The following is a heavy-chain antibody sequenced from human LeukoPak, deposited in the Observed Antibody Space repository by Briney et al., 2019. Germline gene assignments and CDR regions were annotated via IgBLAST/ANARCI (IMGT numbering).Heavy chain of an antibody. CDR3: TRTVESDSGSYYDTLAFDI. CDR1: GFTFSGSA. J-gene: IGHJ3*02. V-gene: IGHV3-73*01. CDR2: IRSKPNSYAT. Sequence: GGSLRLSCAAPGFTFSGSAMHWVRQASGRGLEWVGRIRSKPNSYATTYGASVKGRFTISRDDSKNTAYLQMNSLKTEDTAVYYCTRTVESDSGSYYDTLAFDIWGQGTMVTVSS. D-gene: IGHD3-10*01.